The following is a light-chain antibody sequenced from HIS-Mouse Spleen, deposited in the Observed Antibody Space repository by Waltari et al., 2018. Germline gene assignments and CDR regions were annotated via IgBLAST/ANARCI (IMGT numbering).Light chain of an antibody. V-gene: IGLV2-11*01. CDR2: DVS. CDR1: SSDVGGYNY. CDR3: CSYAGSYTYV. Sequence: QSALTQPRSVYGSPGQSVTIPCTGTSSDVGGYNYVSWYQQHPGKAPKLMIYDVSKRPSGVPDRFSGSKSGNTASLTISGLQAEDEADYYCCSYAGSYTYVFGTGTKVTVL. J-gene: IGLJ1*01.